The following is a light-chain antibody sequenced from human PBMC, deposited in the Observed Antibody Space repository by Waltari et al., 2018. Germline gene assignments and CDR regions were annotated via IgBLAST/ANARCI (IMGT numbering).Light chain of an antibody. Sequence: TQLTQSPSSLAASVGDRVTISCRTSQVILGLLSWYQQKPGKAPKLLIYPASTLQSGVPSRFSGSGSGTDFTLTISSLQREDFVTYYCQQSYSTPRTFGQGTRLEIK. CDR2: PAS. J-gene: IGKJ2*01. CDR1: QVILGL. CDR3: QQSYSTPRT. V-gene: IGKV1-39*01.